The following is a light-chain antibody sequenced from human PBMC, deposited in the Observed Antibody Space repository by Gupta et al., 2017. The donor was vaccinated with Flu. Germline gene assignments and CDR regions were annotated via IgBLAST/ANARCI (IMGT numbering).Light chain of an antibody. J-gene: IGLJ2*01. Sequence: RVTISCSGSSSNSGSNTFNWYHSLHETATNLLILINSRRPSAVPARFSGSTAGTSVSPATIGLTAEEEADDDCEEWDAPLNSVVFGGGTKMTVL. CDR3: EEWDAPLNSVV. CDR1: SSNSGSNT. V-gene: IGLV1-44*01. CDR2: INS.